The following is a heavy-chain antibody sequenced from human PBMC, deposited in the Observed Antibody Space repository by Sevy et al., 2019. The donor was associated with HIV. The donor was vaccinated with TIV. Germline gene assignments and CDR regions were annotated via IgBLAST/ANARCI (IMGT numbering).Heavy chain of an antibody. D-gene: IGHD3-3*01. J-gene: IGHJ4*02. CDR2: ISSNGLST. CDR3: AKDVPRDFWSAYYTGYFDY. CDR1: GFRFDYYA. Sequence: GGSLRLSCAVSGFRFDYYAMTWVRQAPGKGLEWVSTISSNGLSTYYTDSVKGRFTIFRDNFKNTLYLQMNSLRVEDTAVYFCAKDVPRDFWSAYYTGYFDYWGQGSLVTVSS. V-gene: IGHV3-23*01.